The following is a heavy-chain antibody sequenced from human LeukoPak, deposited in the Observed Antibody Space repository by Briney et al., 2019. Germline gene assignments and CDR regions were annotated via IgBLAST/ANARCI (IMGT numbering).Heavy chain of an antibody. Sequence: PSETLSLTCTVSGGSISSGGYYWSWIRQPPGKGLEWIGEINHSGSTNYNPSLKSRVTISVDTSKNQFSLKLSSVTAADTAVYYCARYSCTGGVCYMDYWGQGTLVTVSS. J-gene: IGHJ4*02. CDR2: INHSGST. CDR3: ARYSCTGGVCYMDY. V-gene: IGHV4-39*07. D-gene: IGHD2-8*02. CDR1: GGSISSGGYY.